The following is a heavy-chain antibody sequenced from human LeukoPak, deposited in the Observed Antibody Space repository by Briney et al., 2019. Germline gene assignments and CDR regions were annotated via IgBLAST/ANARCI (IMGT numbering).Heavy chain of an antibody. D-gene: IGHD3-9*01. CDR1: GYTFTNYG. Sequence: ASVRVSCKASGYTFTNYGISWVRQAPGQGLEWMGWVSSYNGDTNYAQKFHGRVTMSTDTSTSTAYMELRSLRFDDTAMYYCAKDWHILTGRNCFDPWGQGTLVTVSS. CDR3: AKDWHILTGRNCFDP. CDR2: VSSYNGDT. J-gene: IGHJ5*02. V-gene: IGHV1-18*01.